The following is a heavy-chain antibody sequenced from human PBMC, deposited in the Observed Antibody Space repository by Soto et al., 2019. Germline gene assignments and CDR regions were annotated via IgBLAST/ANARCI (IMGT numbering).Heavy chain of an antibody. J-gene: IGHJ6*02. CDR1: GGSISSGDYY. CDR2: IYYSGST. Sequence: PSETLSLTCTVSGGSISSGDYYWSWIRQPPGKGLEWIGYIYYSGSTYYNPSLKSRVTISVDTSKNQFSLKLSSVTAADTAVYYCARDQRGITMVRGVMKYYYGMDVWGQGTTVTVSS. D-gene: IGHD3-10*01. CDR3: ARDQRGITMVRGVMKYYYGMDV. V-gene: IGHV4-30-4*01.